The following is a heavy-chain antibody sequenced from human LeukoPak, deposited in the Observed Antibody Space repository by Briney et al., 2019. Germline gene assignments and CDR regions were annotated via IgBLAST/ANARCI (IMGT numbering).Heavy chain of an antibody. CDR2: IYYSGST. CDR3: ARHVDFWSATSTPWFDP. Sequence: SETLSLTCTVSGGSISSSSYYWGWSRQPPGKGLEWIGSIYYSGSTYYNPSLKSRVTISVDTSKNQFSLKLSSVTAADTAVYYCARHVDFWSATSTPWFDPWGQGTLVTVSS. V-gene: IGHV4-39*01. J-gene: IGHJ5*02. CDR1: GGSISSSSYY. D-gene: IGHD3-3*01.